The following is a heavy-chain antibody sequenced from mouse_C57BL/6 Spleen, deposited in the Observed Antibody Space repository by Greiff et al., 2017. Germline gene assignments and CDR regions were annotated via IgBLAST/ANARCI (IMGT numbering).Heavy chain of an antibody. D-gene: IGHD1-1*01. CDR3: ARSGVDSWFAY. CDR1: GYAFSSSW. Sequence: QVQLQQSGPELVKPGASVKISCKASGYAFSSSWMNWVKQRPGKGLEWIGRIYPGDGDTNYNGKFKGKATLTADKSSSTAYMQLSSLTSEDSAVYFCARSGVDSWFAYWGQGTLVTVSA. V-gene: IGHV1-82*01. J-gene: IGHJ3*01. CDR2: IYPGDGDT.